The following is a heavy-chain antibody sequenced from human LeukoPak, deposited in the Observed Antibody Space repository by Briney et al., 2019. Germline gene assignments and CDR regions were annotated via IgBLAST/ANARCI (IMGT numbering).Heavy chain of an antibody. D-gene: IGHD3-3*01. J-gene: IGHJ4*02. Sequence: GGSLRLSCAASGFTFDDYGMNWVRQAPGKGLEWVAVIWYDGSNKYYADSVKGRFTISRDNSKNTLYLQMNSLRAEDTAVYYCARSKLRFLEWLFYWGQGTLVTVSS. V-gene: IGHV3-33*08. CDR3: ARSKLRFLEWLFY. CDR1: GFTFDDYG. CDR2: IWYDGSNK.